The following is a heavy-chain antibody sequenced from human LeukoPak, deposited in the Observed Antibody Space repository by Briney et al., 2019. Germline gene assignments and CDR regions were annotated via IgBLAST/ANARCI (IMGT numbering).Heavy chain of an antibody. D-gene: IGHD5-18*01. CDR2: VSTDGSTT. Sequence: GGSLRLSCAASGFTFSSSWMLWVRQAAGKGLEWVSHVSTDGSTTAFADSVKGRLTISRDNAKNTVYLQMNSLRAEDTAVYYCARSIGYGASWGQGTLVTVSS. CDR3: ARSIGYGAS. J-gene: IGHJ5*02. V-gene: IGHV3-74*01. CDR1: GFTFSSSW.